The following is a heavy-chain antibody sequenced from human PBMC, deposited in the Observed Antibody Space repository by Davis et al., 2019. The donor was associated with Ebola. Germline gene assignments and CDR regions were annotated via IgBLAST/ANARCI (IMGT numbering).Heavy chain of an antibody. CDR1: GGSSSGYY. CDR2: INHSGST. D-gene: IGHD6-6*01. V-gene: IGHV4-34*01. Sequence: MPSETLSLTCAAYGGSSSGYYWSWIRQPPGKGLEWIGEINHSGSTNYNPSLKSRVTISVDTSKNQFSLKLSSVTAADTAVYYCARLAARKPYYYYYGMDVWGQGTTVTVSS. CDR3: ARLAARKPYYYYYGMDV. J-gene: IGHJ6*02.